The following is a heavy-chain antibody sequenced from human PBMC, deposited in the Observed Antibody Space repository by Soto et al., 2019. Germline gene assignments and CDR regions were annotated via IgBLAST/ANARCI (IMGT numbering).Heavy chain of an antibody. CDR2: INHSGST. V-gene: IGHV4-34*01. D-gene: IGHD3-10*01. Sequence: PSETLSLTCAVYGGSFSGYYWSWIRQPPGKGLEWIGEINHSGSTNYNPSLKSRVTISVDTSKNQFSLKLSSVTAADTAVYYCASLRPYYYGSGTNWFDPWGQGTLVTVSS. CDR3: ASLRPYYYGSGTNWFDP. CDR1: GGSFSGYY. J-gene: IGHJ5*02.